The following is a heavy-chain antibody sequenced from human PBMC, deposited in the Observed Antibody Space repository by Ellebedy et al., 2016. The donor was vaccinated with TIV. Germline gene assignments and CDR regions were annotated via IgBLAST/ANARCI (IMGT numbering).Heavy chain of an antibody. V-gene: IGHV3-23*01. CDR3: AKFLDYGDYHGIPLFDY. CDR2: ISGSGGST. Sequence: PGGSLRLSCAASGFTFSSYAMSWVRQAPGKGLEWVSAISGSGGSTYYADSVKGRFTISRDNSKNTLYLQMNSLRAEDTAVYYCAKFLDYGDYHGIPLFDYWGQGTLVTVSS. CDR1: GFTFSSYA. J-gene: IGHJ4*02. D-gene: IGHD4-17*01.